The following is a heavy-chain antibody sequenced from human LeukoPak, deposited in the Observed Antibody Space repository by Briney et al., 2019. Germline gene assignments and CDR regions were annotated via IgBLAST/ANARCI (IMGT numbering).Heavy chain of an antibody. CDR1: GFTFSSYG. CDR2: IWYDGSNK. D-gene: IGHD1-26*01. Sequence: GGSLRLSCAASGFTFSSYGMHWVRQAPGKRLEWVAVIWYDGSNKYYADSVKGRFTISRDNSKNTLYLQMNSLRAEDTAVYYCARAPTSYYYFDYWGQGTLVTVSS. CDR3: ARAPTSYYYFDY. J-gene: IGHJ4*02. V-gene: IGHV3-33*01.